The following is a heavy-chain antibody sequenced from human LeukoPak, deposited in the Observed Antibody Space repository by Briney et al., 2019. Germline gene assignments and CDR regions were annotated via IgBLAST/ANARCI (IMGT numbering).Heavy chain of an antibody. V-gene: IGHV1-2*02. CDR3: ARGSTGLRGRTDC. J-gene: IGHJ4*02. CDR2: INPKTGGT. Sequence: ASVNVSCKASGYTFSDYYMHWVRQAPGQGLEWMGWINPKTGGTNYAQKFQGRVTMTRDTSIRTAYMELSRLRSDDTAVYYCARGSTGLRGRTDCWGQGTLVHVAS. CDR1: GYTFSDYY. D-gene: IGHD4-17*01.